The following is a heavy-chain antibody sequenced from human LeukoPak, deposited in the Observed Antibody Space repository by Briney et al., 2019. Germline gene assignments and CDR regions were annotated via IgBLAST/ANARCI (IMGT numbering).Heavy chain of an antibody. CDR2: INIYNGNT. J-gene: IGHJ4*02. Sequence: EASVKVSSMASAYTFSIYGINWVRQAPGQGLEWMGWINIYNGNTNYAQNLHDRVTMTTDTSTSTTYMELRSLRSDDTAVYYCAGGPGSNSPYYFDLWGQGTLVTVSS. D-gene: IGHD3-16*01. CDR3: AGGPGSNSPYYFDL. V-gene: IGHV1-18*01. CDR1: AYTFSIYG.